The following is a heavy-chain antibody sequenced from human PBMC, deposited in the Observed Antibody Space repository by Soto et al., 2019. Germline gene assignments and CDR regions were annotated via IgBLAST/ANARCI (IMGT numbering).Heavy chain of an antibody. Sequence: SETLSLTCSVSGCSISSYYLSWIRQPPGKGLEWIGYIFYSRSTNYNPSLKSRVTMSIDTSKNQFYLKLSSVTAADTAVYYCARVTINVSTYYFDYWGQGTLVTVSS. J-gene: IGHJ4*02. CDR1: GCSISSYY. CDR3: ARVTINVSTYYFDY. V-gene: IGHV4-59*12. CDR2: IFYSRST.